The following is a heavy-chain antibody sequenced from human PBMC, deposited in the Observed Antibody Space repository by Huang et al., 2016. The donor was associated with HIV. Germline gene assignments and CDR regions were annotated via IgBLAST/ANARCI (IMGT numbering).Heavy chain of an antibody. CDR3: ARHREGPVAYYSGWGSHLNYMDV. CDR2: IYWKGGT. V-gene: IGHV4-39*01. J-gene: IGHJ6*03. D-gene: IGHD3-10*01. Sequence: QLLLQESGPGLVKPSEALALTCAVSGGSIRSSDYHWGWIRQPPGEGLEWIGSIYWKGGTHYSPSLKSRVTIAVDTSKNLFFLNLTSMTAADTAVYYCARHREGPVAYYSGWGSHLNYMDVWGRGRTVVVSS. CDR1: GGSIRSSDYH.